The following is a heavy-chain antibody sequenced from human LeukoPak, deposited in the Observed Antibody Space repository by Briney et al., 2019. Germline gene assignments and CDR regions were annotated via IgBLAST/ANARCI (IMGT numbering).Heavy chain of an antibody. CDR2: ISGSGGST. D-gene: IGHD3-9*01. J-gene: IGHJ4*02. Sequence: GGFLRLSCAASGFTFSSYAMSWVRQAPGKGLEWVSAISGSGGSTYYADSVKGRFTISRDNSKNTLYLQMNSLRAEDTAVYYCAKAKAAYDILTGYYMGSPDYWGQGTLVTVSS. CDR1: GFTFSSYA. V-gene: IGHV3-23*01. CDR3: AKAKAAYDILTGYYMGSPDY.